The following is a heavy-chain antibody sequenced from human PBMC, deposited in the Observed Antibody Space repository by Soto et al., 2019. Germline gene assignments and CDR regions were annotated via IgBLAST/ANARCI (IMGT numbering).Heavy chain of an antibody. J-gene: IGHJ4*02. V-gene: IGHV4-59*01. CDR2: IHYSGST. CDR3: ARAPKMYSSGWYYFDY. CDR1: GGSSSSYY. Sequence: ASETLSLTCTVSGGSSSSYYWSWIRQPPGKGLEWIGYIHYSGSTNYNPSLKSRVTISVDTSKNQFSLKLSSVTAADTAVYYCARAPKMYSSGWYYFDYWGQGTLVTVSS. D-gene: IGHD6-19*01.